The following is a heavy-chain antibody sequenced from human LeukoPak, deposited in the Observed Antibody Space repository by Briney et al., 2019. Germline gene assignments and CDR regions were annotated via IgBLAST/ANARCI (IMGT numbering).Heavy chain of an antibody. J-gene: IGHJ5*02. CDR1: GGSISSYY. CDR2: INHSGST. D-gene: IGHD6-6*01. Sequence: SETLSLTCTVSGGSISSYYWSWIRQPPGKGLEWIGEINHSGSTNYNPSLKSRVTISVDTSKNQFSLKLSSVTAADTAVYYCARGSPPRGSSSSIGDWFDPWGQGTLVTVSS. V-gene: IGHV4-34*01. CDR3: ARGSPPRGSSSSIGDWFDP.